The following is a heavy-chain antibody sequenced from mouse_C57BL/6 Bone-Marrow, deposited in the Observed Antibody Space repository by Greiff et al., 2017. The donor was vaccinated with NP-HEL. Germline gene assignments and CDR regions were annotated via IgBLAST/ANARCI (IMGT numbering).Heavy chain of an antibody. D-gene: IGHD1-1*01. Sequence: VQLQQSGPELVKPGASVKMSCKASGYTFTDYNMHWVKQSHGKSLEWIGYINPNNGGTSYNQKFKGKATLTVNKSSSTAYMELRSLTSEDSAVYYCANYYGSSYYAMDYWGQGTSVTDSS. V-gene: IGHV1-22*01. CDR1: GYTFTDYN. J-gene: IGHJ4*01. CDR2: INPNNGGT. CDR3: ANYYGSSYYAMDY.